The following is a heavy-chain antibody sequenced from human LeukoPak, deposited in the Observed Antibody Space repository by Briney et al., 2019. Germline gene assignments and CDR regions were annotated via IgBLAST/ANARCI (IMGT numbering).Heavy chain of an antibody. J-gene: IGHJ4*02. V-gene: IGHV3-48*02. Sequence: GGSLRLSCAASGFTFSSSSMNWVRQAPGKGLEWISYITSSSGTIYYADSVKGRFTVSRDNAKNSLYLQMNSLTDEDTAVYYCARDRYDSYWGQGTLVTVSP. CDR2: ITSSSGTI. D-gene: IGHD2-15*01. CDR3: ARDRYDSY. CDR1: GFTFSSSS.